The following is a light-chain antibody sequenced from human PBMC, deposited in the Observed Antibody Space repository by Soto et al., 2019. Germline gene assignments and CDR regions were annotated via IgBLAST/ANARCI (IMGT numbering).Light chain of an antibody. CDR2: AAS. Sequence: DIQLTQSPSSLSASVGDRVTITCRASQTVSRNLNWYQQKPGKAPKLLIYAASSLQSGVPSTFSGSGSGTVFTLTISSLQPEDFATYYCQQSYTTPITFGPGTKVDIK. V-gene: IGKV1-39*01. J-gene: IGKJ3*01. CDR1: QTVSRN. CDR3: QQSYTTPIT.